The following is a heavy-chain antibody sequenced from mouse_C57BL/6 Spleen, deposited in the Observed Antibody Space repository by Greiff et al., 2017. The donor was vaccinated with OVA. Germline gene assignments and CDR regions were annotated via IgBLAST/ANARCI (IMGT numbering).Heavy chain of an antibody. CDR1: GYTFTDYY. CDR3: ARWPNYYGSRHWYFDV. J-gene: IGHJ1*03. CDR2: INPNNGGT. D-gene: IGHD1-1*01. V-gene: IGHV1-26*01. Sequence: EVQLQQSGPELVKPGASVKISCKASGYTFTDYYMNWVKQSHGKSLEWIGDINPNNGGTSYNQKFKGKATLTVDKSSSTAYMELRSLTSEDSAVYYGARWPNYYGSRHWYFDVWGTGTTVTVSS.